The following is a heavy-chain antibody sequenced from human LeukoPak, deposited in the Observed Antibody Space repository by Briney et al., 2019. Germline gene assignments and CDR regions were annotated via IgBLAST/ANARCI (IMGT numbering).Heavy chain of an antibody. J-gene: IGHJ4*02. CDR3: ARAKMATSNFDY. Sequence: GASVKVSCKACGGTFSSYAISWVRQAAGQGLEWMGGIIPIFGTANYAQKFQGRVTITTDESTSTDYMELSSMRAEDTAVYDCARAKMATSNFDYWGQGTLVTVSS. CDR1: GGTFSSYA. CDR2: IIPIFGTA. D-gene: IGHD5-24*01. V-gene: IGHV1-69*05.